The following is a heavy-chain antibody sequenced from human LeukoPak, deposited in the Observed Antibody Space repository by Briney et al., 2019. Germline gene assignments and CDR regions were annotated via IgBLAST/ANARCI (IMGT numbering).Heavy chain of an antibody. V-gene: IGHV4-59*01. D-gene: IGHD5-18*01. CDR3: ARGGVLGIQLWPYYYYMDV. CDR2: IYYSGST. Sequence: SETLSLTCAVYGGSFSGYYWSWIRQPPGKGLEWIGYIYYSGSTNYNPSLKSRVTISVDTSKNQFSLKLSSVTAADTAVYYCARGGVLGIQLWPYYYYMDVWGKGTTVTISS. J-gene: IGHJ6*03. CDR1: GGSFSGYY.